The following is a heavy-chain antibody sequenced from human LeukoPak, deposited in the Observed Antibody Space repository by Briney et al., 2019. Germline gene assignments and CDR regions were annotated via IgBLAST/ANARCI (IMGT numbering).Heavy chain of an antibody. D-gene: IGHD3-22*01. CDR3: AREPDSSGYSFDY. CDR2: IYPGDSDT. Sequence: GESLRISCKGSGYSFTSYWIGWVRQMPGKGLEWMGIIYPGDSDTRYSPSFQGQVTISADKSISTAYLQWSSLKTSDTAMYYCAREPDSSGYSFDYWGQGTLVTVSS. J-gene: IGHJ4*02. CDR1: GYSFTSYW. V-gene: IGHV5-51*01.